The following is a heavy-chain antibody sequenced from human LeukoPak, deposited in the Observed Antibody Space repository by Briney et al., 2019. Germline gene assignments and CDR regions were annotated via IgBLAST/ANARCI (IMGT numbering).Heavy chain of an antibody. CDR2: IYNSGSA. CDR1: GGSISSYY. D-gene: IGHD1-26*01. J-gene: IGHJ6*02. CDR3: ARGRERYYDYGMDV. V-gene: IGHV4-59*01. Sequence: SETLSFTCTVPGGSISSYYWSWIRQPPGKGLEWIGYIYNSGSANYNPSLKSRVTISEDTSKNQFSLKLSSVTAADTAVYYCARGRERYYDYGMDVWGQGTTVTVSS.